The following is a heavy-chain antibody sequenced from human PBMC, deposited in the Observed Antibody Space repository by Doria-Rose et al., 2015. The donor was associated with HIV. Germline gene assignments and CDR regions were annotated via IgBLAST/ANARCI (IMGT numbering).Heavy chain of an antibody. D-gene: IGHD3-10*01. CDR3: ARGGGGFDY. Sequence: QVQLQQWGARLLKPSETPSLTCTVYGGSFSGYYWSWIRQPPGKGLEWIGEINHSGSADYNPSLKSRVTISVDTSKNEFSLKLSSVTAADTAVYYCARGGGGFDYWGQGTLVTVSS. V-gene: IGHV4-34*01. CDR1: GGSFSGYY. J-gene: IGHJ4*02. CDR2: INHSGSA.